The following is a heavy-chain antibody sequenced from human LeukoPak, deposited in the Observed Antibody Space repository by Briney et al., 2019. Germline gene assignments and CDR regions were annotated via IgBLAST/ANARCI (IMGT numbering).Heavy chain of an antibody. V-gene: IGHV3-23*01. CDR3: AKGAFGSGNYSDIYYYYGMDV. CDR1: GFAFSTYS. D-gene: IGHD3-10*01. Sequence: GGSLRLSCAASGFAFSTYSMTWVRQAPGKGLEWVSNISGGGGRTYYADSVKGRFTISRDNSKNMLYLQMSSLRAEDTAIYYCAKGAFGSGNYSDIYYYYGMDVWGKGTTVTVSS. J-gene: IGHJ6*04. CDR2: ISGGGGRT.